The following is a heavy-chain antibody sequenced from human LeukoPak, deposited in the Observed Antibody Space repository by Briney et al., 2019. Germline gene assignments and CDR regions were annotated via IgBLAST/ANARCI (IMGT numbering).Heavy chain of an antibody. CDR3: AREPGTDGSGSYYQA. Sequence: ASVKVSCKASGGTFSSYAISWVRQAPGQGLEWMGWINPNSGGTNYAQKFQGRVTMTRDTSISTAYMELSRLRSDDTAVYYCAREPGTDGSGSYYQAWGQGTLVTVSS. V-gene: IGHV1-2*02. D-gene: IGHD3-10*01. CDR2: INPNSGGT. CDR1: GGTFSSYA. J-gene: IGHJ5*02.